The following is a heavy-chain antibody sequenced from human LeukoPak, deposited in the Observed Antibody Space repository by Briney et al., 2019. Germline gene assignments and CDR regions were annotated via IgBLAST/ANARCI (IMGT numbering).Heavy chain of an antibody. D-gene: IGHD4-17*01. J-gene: IGHJ4*02. Sequence: PGGSLRLSCAASGFTLSTYSMNWVRQAPGKGLEWISYISSGSSTIYYADSVKGRFTISRDNAKNSLYLQMNSLRDEDTAVYYCARDWDYGDYAGYWGQGTLVTVSS. CDR2: ISSGSSTI. CDR3: ARDWDYGDYAGY. V-gene: IGHV3-48*02. CDR1: GFTLSTYS.